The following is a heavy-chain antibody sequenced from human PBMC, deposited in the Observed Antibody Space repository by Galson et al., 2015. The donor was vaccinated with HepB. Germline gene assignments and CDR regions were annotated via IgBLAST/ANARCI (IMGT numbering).Heavy chain of an antibody. V-gene: IGHV1-18*01. J-gene: IGHJ4*02. Sequence: SVKVSCKASGYTFSTYSITWVRQAPGQGLEWMGWISGYNHKTKYAQKLQGRVTMTTDTSTSTAYMELRSLRSDDTAIYYCASGGDCSGGSCHEGYWGQGTLVTVSS. CDR2: ISGYNHKT. CDR3: ASGGDCSGGSCHEGY. D-gene: IGHD2-15*01. CDR1: GYTFSTYS.